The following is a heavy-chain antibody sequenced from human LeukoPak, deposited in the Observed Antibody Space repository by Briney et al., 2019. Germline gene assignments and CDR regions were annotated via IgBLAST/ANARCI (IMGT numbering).Heavy chain of an antibody. CDR2: IRYDGSND. CDR3: AKDAEYSSSSGNY. D-gene: IGHD6-6*01. CDR1: GFTFSSYG. V-gene: IGHV3-30*02. Sequence: GGSLRLXCAASGFTFSSYGMHWVRQAPGKGLEWVAFIRYDGSNDYYADSVKGRFTISRDNSKNTLYLQMNSLRAEDTAVYYCAKDAEYSSSSGNYWGQGTLVTVSS. J-gene: IGHJ4*02.